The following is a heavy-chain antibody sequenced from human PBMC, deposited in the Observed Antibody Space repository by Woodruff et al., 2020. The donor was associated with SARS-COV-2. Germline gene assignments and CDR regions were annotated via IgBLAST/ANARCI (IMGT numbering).Heavy chain of an antibody. CDR3: ARGRTTMIVVVTYYMDV. V-gene: IGHV4-34*01. Sequence: YNPSLKSRVTISVDTSKNQFSLKLSSVTAADTAVYYCARGRTTMIVVVTYYMDVWGKGTTVTVSS. D-gene: IGHD3-22*01. J-gene: IGHJ6*03.